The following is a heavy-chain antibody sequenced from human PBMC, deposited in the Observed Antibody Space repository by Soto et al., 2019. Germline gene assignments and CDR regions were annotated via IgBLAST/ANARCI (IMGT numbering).Heavy chain of an antibody. D-gene: IGHD3-3*01. CDR1: GYSFTSYW. Sequence: GESLKISCKGSGYSFTSYWIGWVRQMPGKGLEWMGIIYPGDSDTRYSPSFQGQVTISADKSISTAYLQWSSLKASDTAMYYCARHGVRFLGQDSLDYWGRGTLVTVSS. V-gene: IGHV5-51*01. CDR3: ARHGVRFLGQDSLDY. J-gene: IGHJ4*02. CDR2: IYPGDSDT.